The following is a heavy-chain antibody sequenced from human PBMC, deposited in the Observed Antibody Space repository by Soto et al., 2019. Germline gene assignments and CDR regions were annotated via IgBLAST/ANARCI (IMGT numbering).Heavy chain of an antibody. CDR3: AKDGGSGSYWGDPFDI. Sequence: GGSLRLSCVASGFTFSSYAMSWVRQAPGKGLEWVSAISGSGGSTYYADSVKGRFTISRDNSKNTLYLQMNSLRAEDTAVYYCAKDGGSGSYWGDPFDIWGQGTMVTVSS. J-gene: IGHJ3*02. V-gene: IGHV3-23*01. CDR1: GFTFSSYA. D-gene: IGHD1-26*01. CDR2: ISGSGGST.